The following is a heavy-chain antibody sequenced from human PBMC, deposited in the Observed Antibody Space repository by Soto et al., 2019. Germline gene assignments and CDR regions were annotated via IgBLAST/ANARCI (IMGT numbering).Heavy chain of an antibody. CDR3: ARHDGDSGYHLDY. D-gene: IGHD5-12*01. J-gene: IGHJ4*02. V-gene: IGHV5-10-1*01. CDR1: GYRFTSFW. CDR2: IHPSDSDI. Sequence: GESLKSSGDGSGYRFTSFWTAWVRQMPGKGLEWMGRIHPSDSDIKYSPSFQGHVTISADKSSNTAYLHWGSLKASDTAMYYCARHDGDSGYHLDYWGQGALVTVSS.